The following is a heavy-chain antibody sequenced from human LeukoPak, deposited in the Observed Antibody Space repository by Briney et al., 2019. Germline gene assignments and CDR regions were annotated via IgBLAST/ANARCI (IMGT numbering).Heavy chain of an antibody. Sequence: ASVKVSCKASGYTFTSYGISWVRQAPGQGLEWMGWISAYNGNTNYAQKLQGRVTMTRDTSISTAYMELSRLRSDDTAVYYCARAAEAYIGSYYFDYWGQGTLVTVSS. J-gene: IGHJ4*02. CDR3: ARAAEAYIGSYYFDY. D-gene: IGHD2-15*01. CDR2: ISAYNGNT. V-gene: IGHV1-18*01. CDR1: GYTFTSYG.